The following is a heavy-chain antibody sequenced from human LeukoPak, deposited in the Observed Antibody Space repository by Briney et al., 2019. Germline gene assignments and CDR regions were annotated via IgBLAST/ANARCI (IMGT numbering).Heavy chain of an antibody. J-gene: IGHJ4*02. Sequence: PGGSLRLSCAASGFTFSSYSMNWVRQAPGMGLEWVSSISSSSSYIYYADSVKGRFTISRDNAKNSLYLQMNSLRAEDTAVYYCARDGYSSDYFDYWGQGTLVTVSS. CDR1: GFTFSSYS. CDR3: ARDGYSSDYFDY. V-gene: IGHV3-21*01. D-gene: IGHD5-18*01. CDR2: ISSSSSYI.